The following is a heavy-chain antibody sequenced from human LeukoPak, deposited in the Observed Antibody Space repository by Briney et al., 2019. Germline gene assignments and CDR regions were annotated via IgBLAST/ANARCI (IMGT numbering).Heavy chain of an antibody. D-gene: IGHD4-17*01. CDR2: IYPGDSES. Sequence: GESLKISCKGSGYSFINYWIGWVRQMPGKGLEWMGIIYPGDSESRYSPSFQGQVTISADKSISTAYLQWSSLKASDTAMYYCARAPPPYYGDYCGWFDPWGQGTLVTVSS. CDR3: ARAPPPYYGDYCGWFDP. V-gene: IGHV5-51*01. J-gene: IGHJ5*02. CDR1: GYSFINYW.